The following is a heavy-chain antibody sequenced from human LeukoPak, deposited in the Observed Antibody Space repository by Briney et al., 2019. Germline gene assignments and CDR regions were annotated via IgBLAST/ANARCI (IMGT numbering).Heavy chain of an antibody. D-gene: IGHD3-22*01. V-gene: IGHV3-74*01. CDR1: GFTFSHHW. J-gene: IGHJ5*02. CDR3: VPSDRSGLT. CDR2: TNTDGSST. Sequence: QPGGSLRLSCEGSGFTFSHHWMHWVRQAPGRGLVWVSRTNTDGSSTNYVDSVKGRFTVSRDNAKNTMYLQMNSLRAEDTAVYYCVPSDRSGLTWRQGTLVTVSS.